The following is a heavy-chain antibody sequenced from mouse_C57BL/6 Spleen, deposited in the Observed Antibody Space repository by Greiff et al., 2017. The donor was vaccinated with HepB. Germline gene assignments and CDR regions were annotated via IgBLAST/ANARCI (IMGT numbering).Heavy chain of an antibody. V-gene: IGHV14-2*01. CDR1: GFNIKDYY. J-gene: IGHJ3*01. D-gene: IGHD2-4*01. CDR3: AREELRRPAWFAY. Sequence: EVQLQQSGAELVKPGASVKLSCTASGFNIKDYYMHWVKQRTEQGLEWIGRIDPEDGETKYAQKFQGKATITADTSSNTAYLQLSSLTSEDTAVYYCAREELRRPAWFAYWGQGTLVTVSA. CDR2: IDPEDGET.